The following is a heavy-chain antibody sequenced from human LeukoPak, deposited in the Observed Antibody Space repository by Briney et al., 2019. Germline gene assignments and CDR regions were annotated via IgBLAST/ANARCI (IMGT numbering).Heavy chain of an antibody. J-gene: IGHJ6*02. CDR3: AKARRYGSGSYYLHYYYGTDV. V-gene: IGHV3-30*18. Sequence: GGSLRLSCAASGFTFSSYEMNWVRQAPGKGLEWVAVISYDGSNKYYADSVKGRFTISRDNSKNTLYLQMNSLRAEDTAVYYCAKARRYGSGSYYLHYYYGTDVWGQGTTVTVSS. D-gene: IGHD3-10*01. CDR1: GFTFSSYE. CDR2: ISYDGSNK.